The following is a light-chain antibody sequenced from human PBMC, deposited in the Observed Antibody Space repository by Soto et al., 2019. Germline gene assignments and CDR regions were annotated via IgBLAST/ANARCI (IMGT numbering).Light chain of an antibody. Sequence: QSALTQPPSVSGSPGQSVTISCTGTSSDVGGYNYVSWFQQQPGKAPKVMIYEVSKRPSGVPDRFSGSKSGNTASLTISGLQAEDEADYSCCSNAGNVEVFGTGTKVTV. J-gene: IGLJ1*01. V-gene: IGLV2-11*01. CDR1: SSDVGGYNY. CDR2: EVS. CDR3: CSNAGNVEV.